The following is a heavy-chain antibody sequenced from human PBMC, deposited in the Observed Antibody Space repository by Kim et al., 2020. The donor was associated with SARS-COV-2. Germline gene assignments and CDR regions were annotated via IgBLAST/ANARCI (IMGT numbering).Heavy chain of an antibody. CDR2: IMYDGKEQ. CDR3: AREGEGGAWSSFDW. CDR1: GFIFNNFA. V-gene: IGHV3-33*08. D-gene: IGHD6-19*01. J-gene: IGHJ4*01. Sequence: GGSLRLSCGASGFIFNNFAMHWVRQAPGKGLEWVAVIMYDGKEQFYADSVKGRFTVSRDNSMNMMWLQMDSLTPEDTALYSCAREGEGGAWSSFDWWGHGTLVTVSS.